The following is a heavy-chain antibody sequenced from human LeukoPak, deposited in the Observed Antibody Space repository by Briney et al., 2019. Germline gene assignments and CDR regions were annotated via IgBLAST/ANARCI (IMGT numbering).Heavy chain of an antibody. D-gene: IGHD3-22*01. Sequence: PSETLSLTCTVSGGSISSSSYYWGWIRQPPGKGLEWIGSIYYSGSTYYNPSLKSRVTISVDTSKNQFSLKLSSVTTADTAVYYCARDSPRYDSSGYSPYFDYWGQGTLVTVSS. CDR2: IYYSGST. V-gene: IGHV4-39*07. J-gene: IGHJ4*02. CDR3: ARDSPRYDSSGYSPYFDY. CDR1: GGSISSSSYY.